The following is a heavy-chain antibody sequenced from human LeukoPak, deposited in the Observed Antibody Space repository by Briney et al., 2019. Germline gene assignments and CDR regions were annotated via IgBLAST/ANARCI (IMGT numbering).Heavy chain of an antibody. V-gene: IGHV3-33*01. CDR1: GFTFGGYG. CDR2: IAYDGSRA. J-gene: IGHJ4*02. D-gene: IGHD1-14*01. CDR3: TRYNNDHFDC. Sequence: GGSLRLSCAGSGFTFGGYGMHWFRQTPGKGLEWVAVIAYDGSRAFYADSVKGRFTISRDNSKNTLSVQMDDLRAEDTAVYYCTRYNNDHFDCWGQGTLVTVSS.